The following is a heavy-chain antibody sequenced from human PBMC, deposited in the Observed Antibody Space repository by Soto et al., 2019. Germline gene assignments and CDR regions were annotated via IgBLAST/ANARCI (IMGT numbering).Heavy chain of an antibody. V-gene: IGHV3-30*18. CDR2: ISYDESSK. J-gene: IGHJ4*02. CDR1: GFTFTNYA. D-gene: IGHD1-26*01. Sequence: QVQLVESGGGVVQPGRSLRLSCAASGFTFTNYAMHWVRQAPGKGLEWVARISYDESSKYYADSVKGRFTISRDNSNNMLYLQMNSLRVDDTAVYYCAKDGRGTYDYWGQGTLVTVSS. CDR3: AKDGRGTYDY.